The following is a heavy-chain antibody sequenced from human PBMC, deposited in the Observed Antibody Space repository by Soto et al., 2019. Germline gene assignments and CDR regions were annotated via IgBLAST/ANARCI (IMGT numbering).Heavy chain of an antibody. CDR3: ARDRYSGYDWTLFDY. V-gene: IGHV3-30-3*01. J-gene: IGHJ4*02. CDR1: GFTFSSYA. Sequence: PGGSLRLSCAASGFTFSSYAMHWVRQAPGKGLEWVAVIPYDGSNKYYADSVKGRFTTSRDNSKNTLYLQMNSLRAEDTAVYYCARDRYSGYDWTLFDYWGQGTLVTVSS. CDR2: IPYDGSNK. D-gene: IGHD5-12*01.